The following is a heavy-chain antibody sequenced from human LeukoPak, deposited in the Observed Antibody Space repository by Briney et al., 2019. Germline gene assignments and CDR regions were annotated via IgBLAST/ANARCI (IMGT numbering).Heavy chain of an antibody. V-gene: IGHV1-2*02. CDR2: INPNSGGT. Sequence: ASVKVSCKASGYTFTGYNMHWVRQAPGQGLEWMGWINPNSGGTNYAQKFQGRVTITRHTSISTAYMELSRTRSDDTAVYYCARGGSGHEYFQHWGQGTLVTVSS. J-gene: IGHJ1*01. CDR1: GYTFTGYN. D-gene: IGHD2-15*01. CDR3: ARGGSGHEYFQH.